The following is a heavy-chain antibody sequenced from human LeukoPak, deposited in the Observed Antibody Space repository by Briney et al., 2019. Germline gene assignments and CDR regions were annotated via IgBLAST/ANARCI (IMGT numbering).Heavy chain of an antibody. CDR1: GFTVSSNN. CDR3: ARDTRPDYYGSGSYN. Sequence: GGSLRLSCAASGFTVSSNNMSWVRQAPGKALEWVSVICSGGSTHYADSVKGRFTISRDNSKNTLYLQMNSLRAEDTAVYYCARDTRPDYYGSGSYNWGQGTLVTVSS. V-gene: IGHV3-66*01. D-gene: IGHD3-10*01. J-gene: IGHJ4*02. CDR2: ICSGGST.